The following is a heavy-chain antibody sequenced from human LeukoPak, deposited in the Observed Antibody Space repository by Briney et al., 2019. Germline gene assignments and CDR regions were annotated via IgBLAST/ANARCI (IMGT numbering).Heavy chain of an antibody. CDR1: GGSISSYY. Sequence: SETLSLTCTVSGGSISSYYRSWIRQPPGKGLEWIGYIYYSGSTNYNPSLKSRVTISVDTSKNQFSLKLSSVTAADTAVYYCARNLVVPAAHFDYWGQGTLVTVSS. D-gene: IGHD2-2*01. CDR3: ARNLVVPAAHFDY. V-gene: IGHV4-59*01. CDR2: IYYSGST. J-gene: IGHJ4*02.